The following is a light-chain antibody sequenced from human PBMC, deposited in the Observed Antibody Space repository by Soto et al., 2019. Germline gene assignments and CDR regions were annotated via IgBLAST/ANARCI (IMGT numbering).Light chain of an antibody. CDR2: GNS. Sequence: QAVVTQPPSVSGAPGHRGTISCSGGSSNIGAGFEVHWYQQFPGRARKLLICGNSNRPSGVSDRFSGSKSGTSASLAISGLQVEDEADYHCQSYDNSLSGVVFGGGTKVTVL. CDR1: SSNIGAGFE. V-gene: IGLV1-40*01. CDR3: QSYDNSLSGVV. J-gene: IGLJ2*01.